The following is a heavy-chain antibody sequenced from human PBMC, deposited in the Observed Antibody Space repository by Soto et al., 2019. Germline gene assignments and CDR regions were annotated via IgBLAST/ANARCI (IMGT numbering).Heavy chain of an antibody. CDR3: ARESGGSSAVGYYYGMDV. J-gene: IGHJ6*02. CDR1: GGSISSGDYY. V-gene: IGHV4-30-4*01. D-gene: IGHD6-6*01. Sequence: PSETLSLTCTVSGGSISSGDYYWSWIRQPPGKGLEWIGYIYYSGSTYYNPSLKSRVTISVDTSKNQFSLKLSSVTAADTAVYYCARESGGSSAVGYYYGMDVWGQGTTVTVS. CDR2: IYYSGST.